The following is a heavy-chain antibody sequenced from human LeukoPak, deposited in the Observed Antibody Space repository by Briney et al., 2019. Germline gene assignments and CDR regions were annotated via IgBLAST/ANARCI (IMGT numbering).Heavy chain of an antibody. CDR3: AGGPIGYSSSWRYFDY. CDR2: ISVYNGNT. J-gene: IGHJ4*02. CDR1: GYTYASYG. Sequence: ASVKVSCKASGYTYASYGISWVRQAPGQGLEWMGWISVYNGNTNSAQKLQGRVTMTTDTSTSTAYMELRSLRSDDTAVYYCAGGPIGYSSSWRYFDYWGQGTLVTVSS. D-gene: IGHD6-13*01. V-gene: IGHV1-18*01.